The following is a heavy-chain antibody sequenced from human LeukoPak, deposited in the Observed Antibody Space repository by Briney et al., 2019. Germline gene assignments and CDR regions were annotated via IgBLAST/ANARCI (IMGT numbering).Heavy chain of an antibody. V-gene: IGHV4-34*01. CDR2: SNDSGST. Sequence: TSETLSLTCVVNGGSFSGSYWSWIRQPPGKGLEWIGESNDSGSTKYNSSLKSRVTISVDTSKKQFSLTLSSVTAADTAVYYCARGGGSGPRDYYYGMDVWGQGTTVTVS. CDR3: ARGGGSGPRDYYYGMDV. CDR1: GGSFSGSY. D-gene: IGHD2-15*01. J-gene: IGHJ6*02.